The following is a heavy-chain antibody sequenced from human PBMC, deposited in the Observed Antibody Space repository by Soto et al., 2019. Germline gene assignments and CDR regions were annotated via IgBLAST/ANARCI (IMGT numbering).Heavy chain of an antibody. CDR3: ARVPDSSSPAYYYYYYGMDV. J-gene: IGHJ6*02. CDR1: GDSVSTNSAA. D-gene: IGHD6-6*01. Sequence: SQTLSLTCAISGDSVSTNSAAWNWIRQSPSSGLEWLGRTFYRSELYNDYAASVKSRITMKSDTSKNQFSLQLNSVTPEDTAVYYCARVPDSSSPAYYYYYYGMDVWGQGTTVTVSS. V-gene: IGHV6-1*01. CDR2: TFYRSELYN.